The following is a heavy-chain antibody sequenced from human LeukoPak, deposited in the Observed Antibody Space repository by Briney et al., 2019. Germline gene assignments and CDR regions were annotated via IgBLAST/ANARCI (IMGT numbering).Heavy chain of an antibody. CDR1: GYTFTSYA. V-gene: IGHV1-3*01. J-gene: IGHJ6*03. CDR2: INAGNGNT. Sequence: ASVKVSCKASGYTFTSYAMHWVRQAPGQRLEWMGWINAGNGNTKYSQKFQGRVTITRDTSASTAYMELSSLRSEDTAVYYCARGGSSSSVPYYYYYYMDVWGKGTTVTVSS. CDR3: ARGGSSSSVPYYYYYYMDV. D-gene: IGHD6-6*01.